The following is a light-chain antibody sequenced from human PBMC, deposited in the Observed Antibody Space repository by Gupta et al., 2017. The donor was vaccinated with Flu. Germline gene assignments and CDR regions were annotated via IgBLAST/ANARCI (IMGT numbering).Light chain of an antibody. CDR3: QQYGNSPAYS. V-gene: IGKV3-20*01. J-gene: IGKJ2*01. CDR1: QTVAGAF. Sequence: TVLTQSPGTLPLSSGERATLSCRASQTVAGAFLAWYQQQPGQAPRLLIYVASTRAAGIPDRFSGSGSGTDFTLSISRLEPEDFALYYCQQYGNSPAYSFGQGTKLE. CDR2: VAS.